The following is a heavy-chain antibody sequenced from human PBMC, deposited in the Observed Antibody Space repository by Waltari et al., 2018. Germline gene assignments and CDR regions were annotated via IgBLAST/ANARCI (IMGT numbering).Heavy chain of an antibody. CDR1: GGTFSSYA. CDR3: ARVRERITMVRGVIPGISDAFDI. CDR2: IIPSFGTA. V-gene: IGHV1-69*05. J-gene: IGHJ3*02. Sequence: QVQLVQSGAEVKKPGSSVKVSCTASGGTFSSYAISWVRRAPGQGPEWVGGIIPSFGTANYAKTFQGRVTITTDESTSTAYMELSSLRSEDTAVYYCARVRERITMVRGVIPGISDAFDIWGQGTMVTVSS. D-gene: IGHD3-10*01.